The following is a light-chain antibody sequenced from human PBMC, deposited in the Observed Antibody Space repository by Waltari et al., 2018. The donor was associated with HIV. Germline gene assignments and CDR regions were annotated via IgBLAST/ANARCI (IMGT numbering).Light chain of an antibody. CDR2: AVS. J-gene: IGKJ2*01. CDR1: QVFRND. V-gene: IGKV1-17*01. Sequence: DIQMTQFPSSLFASAGDRINITCRASQVFRNDLAWFHQKLGRAPKRLIHAVSILYGGVPSRFSGNRSATDFSLTISSLQPEDFGTFFCLQYKTYPHTFGQGTRLEL. CDR3: LQYKTYPHT.